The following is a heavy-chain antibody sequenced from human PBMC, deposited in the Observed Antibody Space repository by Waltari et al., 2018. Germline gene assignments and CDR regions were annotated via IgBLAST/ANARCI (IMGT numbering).Heavy chain of an antibody. D-gene: IGHD3-10*01. V-gene: IGHV1-24*01. CDR2: FDPEDGET. CDR3: ATVVRVRGVRNSRGRFDP. Sequence: QVQLVQSGAEVKKPGASVKVSCKVSGYTLTELSMHWVRQAPGKGLEWMGGFDPEDGETIYAQKFQGRVTMTEDTSTDTAYMELSSLRSEDTAVYYCATVVRVRGVRNSRGRFDPWGQGTLVTVSS. CDR1: GYTLTELS. J-gene: IGHJ5*02.